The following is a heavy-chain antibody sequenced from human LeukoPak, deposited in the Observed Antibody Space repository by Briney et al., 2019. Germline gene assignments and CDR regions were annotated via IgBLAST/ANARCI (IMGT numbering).Heavy chain of an antibody. Sequence: SETLSLTCTVSGGSISSYYWSWIRQPPGKGLEWIGYIYYSGSTNYNPSLKSRVTISVDTSKNQFSLKLSSVTAADTAVYYCAREIVTGGDGAFDIWGQGTMVTVSS. J-gene: IGHJ3*02. V-gene: IGHV4-59*01. CDR3: AREIVTGGDGAFDI. D-gene: IGHD2-21*02. CDR2: IYYSGST. CDR1: GGSISSYY.